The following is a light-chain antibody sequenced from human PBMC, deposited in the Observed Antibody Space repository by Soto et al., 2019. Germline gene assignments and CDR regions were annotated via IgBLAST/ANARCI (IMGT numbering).Light chain of an antibody. CDR3: SSYAGSIYYV. J-gene: IGLJ1*01. CDR2: EVS. Sequence: QSALTQPPSASGSPGQSVTICCTGTSSDVGGYNYVSWYQQHPGKAPKLMIHEVSKRPSGVPDRFSGSKSGNTASLTVSGLQAEDEADYYCSSYAGSIYYVFGTGTKVTVL. V-gene: IGLV2-8*01. CDR1: SSDVGGYNY.